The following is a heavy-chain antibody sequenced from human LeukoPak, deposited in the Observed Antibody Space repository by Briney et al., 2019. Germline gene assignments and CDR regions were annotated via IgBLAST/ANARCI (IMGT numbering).Heavy chain of an antibody. Sequence: PEGPLRLSCAASGFTFDDYAMHWVRQAPGKGLEWVSGISWNSGSIAYADSVKGRFTISRDNARNSLYLQMNSLRAEDMALYYCAKGTRDFWSGYYFDYWGQGTLVTVSS. J-gene: IGHJ4*02. CDR1: GFTFDDYA. V-gene: IGHV3-9*03. CDR3: AKGTRDFWSGYYFDY. D-gene: IGHD3-3*01. CDR2: ISWNSGSI.